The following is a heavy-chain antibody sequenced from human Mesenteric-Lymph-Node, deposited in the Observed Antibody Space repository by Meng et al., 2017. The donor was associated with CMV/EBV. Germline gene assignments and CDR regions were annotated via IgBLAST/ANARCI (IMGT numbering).Heavy chain of an antibody. Sequence: SETLSLTCTVSGGSISSYYWSWIRQPPGKGLEWIGYIYYSGSTNYNPSLKSRVTLSVDTSKNQFSLKLSSVTAADTAVYYCARDLCSSTSCPYYYYYYGMDVWGQGTTVTVSS. CDR3: ARDLCSSTSCPYYYYYYGMDV. CDR1: GGSISSYY. J-gene: IGHJ6*02. D-gene: IGHD2-2*01. CDR2: IYYSGST. V-gene: IGHV4-59*12.